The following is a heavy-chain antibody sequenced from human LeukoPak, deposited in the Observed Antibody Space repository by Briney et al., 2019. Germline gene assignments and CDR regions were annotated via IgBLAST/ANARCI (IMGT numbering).Heavy chain of an antibody. CDR2: IYYSGST. CDR1: GGSISSSSYY. D-gene: IGHD6-6*01. V-gene: IGHV4-39*07. Sequence: PSETLSLTCTVSGGSISSSSYYWGWIRQPPGKGLEWIGSIYYSGSTYYNPSLKSRVTMTRDTSTSTVYMELSSLRSEDTAVYYCARDPFDSSPSEIDYWGQGTLVTVSS. CDR3: ARDPFDSSPSEIDY. J-gene: IGHJ4*02.